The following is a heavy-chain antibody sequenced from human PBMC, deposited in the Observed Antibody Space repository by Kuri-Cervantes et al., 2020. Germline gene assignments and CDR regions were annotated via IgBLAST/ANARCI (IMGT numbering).Heavy chain of an antibody. CDR1: GFTFSSYW. CDR3: AKDHGSNYNYYGMDV. Sequence: GESLKISCAASGFTFSSYWMHWVRQAPGKGLVWVSRINSDGSSTSYADSVKGRFTISRDNAKNTLYLQMNSLRAEDTALYYCAKDHGSNYNYYGMDVWGQGTTVTVSS. D-gene: IGHD3-22*01. J-gene: IGHJ6*02. V-gene: IGHV3-74*01. CDR2: INSDGSST.